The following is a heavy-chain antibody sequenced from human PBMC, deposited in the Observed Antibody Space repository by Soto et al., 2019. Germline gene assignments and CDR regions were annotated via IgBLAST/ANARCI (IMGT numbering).Heavy chain of an antibody. Sequence: SETLSLTCTVSAGSITSSYWSWIRRPPGKGLEWIAYIYDTGISGYTPSTSYNPSLKSRVTMSVDTSKGQFSLKLTSVTAADTAVYYCARGEDAFFYYGLDVWGQGITVTVSS. J-gene: IGHJ6*02. CDR1: AGSITSSY. V-gene: IGHV4-59*01. CDR3: ARGEDAFFYYGLDV. CDR2: IYDTGISGYTPST.